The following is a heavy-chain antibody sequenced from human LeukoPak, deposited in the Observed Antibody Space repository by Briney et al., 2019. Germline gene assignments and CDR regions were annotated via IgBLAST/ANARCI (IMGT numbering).Heavy chain of an antibody. D-gene: IGHD3-9*01. V-gene: IGHV3-30-3*01. Sequence: GGSLRLSCAASGFTFSSYAMHWVRQAPGKGLEWVAVISYDGGNEYYADSVKGRFTISRDNSKNTLYLQMNSLRTEDTAVYYCARTYDILTGYYSIWGQGTLVTVSS. J-gene: IGHJ4*02. CDR3: ARTYDILTGYYSI. CDR2: ISYDGGNE. CDR1: GFTFSSYA.